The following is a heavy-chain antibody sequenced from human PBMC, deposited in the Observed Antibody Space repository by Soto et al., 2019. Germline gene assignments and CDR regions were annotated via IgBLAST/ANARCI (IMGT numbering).Heavy chain of an antibody. CDR3: ARGRRGGGSYLMGYYYGMDV. V-gene: IGHV4-59*01. D-gene: IGHD2-15*01. CDR1: GGSISSYY. J-gene: IGHJ6*02. Sequence: SETLSLTCTVSGGSISSYYWSWIRQPPGKGLEWIGYIYYSGSTNYNPSLKSRVTISVDTSKNQFSLKLSSVTAADTAVYYCARGRRGGGSYLMGYYYGMDVWGQGTTVTVSS. CDR2: IYYSGST.